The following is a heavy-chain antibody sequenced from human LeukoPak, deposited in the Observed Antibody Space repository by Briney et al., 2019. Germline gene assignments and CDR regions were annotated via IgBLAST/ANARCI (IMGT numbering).Heavy chain of an antibody. CDR3: ARELRQYYYGSGSLRHFDL. CDR1: GGTFSSYA. V-gene: IGHV1-69*01. D-gene: IGHD3-10*01. J-gene: IGHJ5*02. Sequence: AASVKVSCKASGGTFSSYAISWVRQAPGQGLEWMGGIIPIFGTANYAQKFQDRVTITADESTSTAYMELSSLRSEDTAVYYCARELRQYYYGSGSLRHFDLWGQGALVTVSS. CDR2: IIPIFGTA.